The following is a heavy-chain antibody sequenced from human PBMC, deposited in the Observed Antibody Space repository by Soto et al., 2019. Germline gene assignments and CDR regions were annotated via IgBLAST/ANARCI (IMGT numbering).Heavy chain of an antibody. J-gene: IGHJ5*02. D-gene: IGHD2-15*01. CDR2: INPDNGNT. V-gene: IGHV1-3*01. CDR1: GYTFTRYT. CDR3: ARAIATGQLDP. Sequence: QVKLVQSGAEVKKPGASVKISCKASGYTFTRYTMNWVRQAPGQRLEWMGSINPDNGNTKSSQKFQERVIFTRDASASTAYMDLSSLRSEDTAVYYCARAIATGQLDPWGHGTVVTVSS.